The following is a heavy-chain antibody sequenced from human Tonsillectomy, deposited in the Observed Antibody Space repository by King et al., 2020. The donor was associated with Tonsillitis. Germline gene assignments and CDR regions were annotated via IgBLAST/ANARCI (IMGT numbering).Heavy chain of an antibody. Sequence: VQLVESGAEVKKPGSSVKVSCKASGGTFSSYAISWVRQAPGQGLEWMGGIIPIFGTANYAQKFQGRVTITADESTSSAYMELSSLRSEDTAVYYCARDKGYCSSTSCYSLYYYYGMDVWGQGTTVTVSS. CDR1: GGTFSSYA. D-gene: IGHD2-2*01. CDR3: ARDKGYCSSTSCYSLYYYYGMDV. V-gene: IGHV1-69*01. CDR2: IIPIFGTA. J-gene: IGHJ6*02.